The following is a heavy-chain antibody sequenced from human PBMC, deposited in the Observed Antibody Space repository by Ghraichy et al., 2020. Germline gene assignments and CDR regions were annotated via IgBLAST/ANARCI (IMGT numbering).Heavy chain of an antibody. V-gene: IGHV4-39*01. CDR3: ARYAIGTMLDN. Sequence: SETLSLTCTVSGGSVSSSSDYWGWIRQPPGKGLEWIGNILHSGSTFYNPSLRGRVTISVDTSKNQFSLKLSSVTAADSAMYYCARYAIGTMLDNWGQGTLVTVS. D-gene: IGHD1-1*01. CDR1: GGSVSSSSDY. J-gene: IGHJ4*02. CDR2: ILHSGST.